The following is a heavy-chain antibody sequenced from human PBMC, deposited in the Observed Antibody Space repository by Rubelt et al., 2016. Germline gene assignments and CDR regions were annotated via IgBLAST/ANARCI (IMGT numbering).Heavy chain of an antibody. CDR1: GGSISSSSYY. CDR3: ARHIYGDGDH. V-gene: IGHV4-39*01. Sequence: VSGGSISSSSYYWGWIRQPPGKGLEWIGSIYYSGSTYYNPSLKSRVTISVDTSKNQFSLKLSSVTAADTAVYYCARHIYGDGDHWGQGTLVTVSS. CDR2: IYYSGST. J-gene: IGHJ4*02. D-gene: IGHD4-17*01.